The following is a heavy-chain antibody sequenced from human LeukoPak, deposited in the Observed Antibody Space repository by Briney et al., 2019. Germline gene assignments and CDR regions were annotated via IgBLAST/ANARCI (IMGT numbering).Heavy chain of an antibody. V-gene: IGHV4-39*01. CDR2: IYYSGTT. CDR3: ASRWGYGYITYYFDY. D-gene: IGHD5-18*01. CDR1: GDSISSSSYY. Sequence: PSETLSLTCTVSGDSISSSSYYWGWIRQPPGKGLESIGSIYYSGTTYYNPSLKSRITISVDTSKNQFSLKLSSVTAADTAVYYCASRWGYGYITYYFDYWGQGTLVTVSS. J-gene: IGHJ4*02.